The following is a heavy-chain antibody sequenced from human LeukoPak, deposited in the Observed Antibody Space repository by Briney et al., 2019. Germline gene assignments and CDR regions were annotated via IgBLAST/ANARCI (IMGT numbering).Heavy chain of an antibody. CDR1: GFTFSSYG. Sequence: GGSLRLSCAASGFTFSSYGMHWVRQAPGKGLEWVAFIRYDGSNKYYADSVKGRFTISRDNSKNTLYLQMNSLRAEDTAVYYCAKGRIAVAATDYFDYWGQGTLVTVSS. CDR3: AKGRIAVAATDYFDY. V-gene: IGHV3-30*02. D-gene: IGHD6-19*01. J-gene: IGHJ4*02. CDR2: IRYDGSNK.